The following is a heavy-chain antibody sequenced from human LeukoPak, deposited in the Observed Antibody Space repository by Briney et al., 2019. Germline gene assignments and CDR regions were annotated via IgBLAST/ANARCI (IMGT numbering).Heavy chain of an antibody. J-gene: IGHJ4*02. V-gene: IGHV3-23*01. CDR1: GFTFSSSW. Sequence: TRGSLRLSCAASGFTFSSSWMHWARQAPGKGLEWVSAITDSGGSTHYGDSVKGRFTISRDNSKNTLYLQMNTLRAEDTAVYYCVKGGWFDYWGQGTLVTVSS. D-gene: IGHD6-19*01. CDR3: VKGGWFDY. CDR2: ITDSGGST.